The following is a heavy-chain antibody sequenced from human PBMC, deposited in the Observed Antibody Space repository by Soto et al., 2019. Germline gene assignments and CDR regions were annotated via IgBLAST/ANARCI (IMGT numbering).Heavy chain of an antibody. CDR1: GFTFSSYA. CDR3: ASLSDSSSPPQNSKNWFDP. CDR2: ISYDGSNK. D-gene: IGHD6-6*01. J-gene: IGHJ5*02. V-gene: IGHV3-30-3*01. Sequence: QVQLVESGGGVVQPGRSLRLSCAASGFTFSSYAMHWVRQAPGKGLEWVAAISYDGSNKYYADSVKGRFTISRDNSKNTLYLQMNSLRAEDTAVYYCASLSDSSSPPQNSKNWFDPWGQGTLVTVSS.